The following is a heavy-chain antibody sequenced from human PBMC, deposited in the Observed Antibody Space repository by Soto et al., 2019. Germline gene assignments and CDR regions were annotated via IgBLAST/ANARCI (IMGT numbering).Heavy chain of an antibody. CDR3: ARDQDYGDYCCDY. Sequence: EVQLVESGGRLVQPGGSLRLSCAASGVTFSSYSMNWVRQAPGNGLEWVSYISSRSSTIYYADSVKGRFTISRDNANNSLSLHKNSLRAEDTAVSYFARDQDYGDYCCDYWGQGTLVTVSS. V-gene: IGHV3-48*01. CDR1: GVTFSSYS. CDR2: ISSRSSTI. D-gene: IGHD4-17*01. J-gene: IGHJ4*02.